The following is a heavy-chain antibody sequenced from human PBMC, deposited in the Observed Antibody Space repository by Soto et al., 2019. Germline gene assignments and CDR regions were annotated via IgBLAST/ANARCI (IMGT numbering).Heavy chain of an antibody. CDR1: GFTVSSNY. J-gene: IGHJ4*02. D-gene: IGHD6-13*01. CDR2: IYSGGST. V-gene: IGHV3-66*01. Sequence: PGGSLRLSCAASGFTVSSNYMSWVRQAPGKGLEWVSVIYSGGSTYYADSVKGRFTIPRDNSKNTLYLQMNSLRAEDTAVYYCARAIAAAGDDYWGQGTLVTVSS. CDR3: ARAIAAAGDDY.